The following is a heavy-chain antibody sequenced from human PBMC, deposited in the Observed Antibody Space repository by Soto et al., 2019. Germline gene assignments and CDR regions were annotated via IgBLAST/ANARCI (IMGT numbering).Heavy chain of an antibody. Sequence: PGGSLRLSCAASGFTVSSNYMSWVRQAPGKGLEWVSAIYSGGSTYYADSVKGRFTISRXXXKXXLXLQXXTXXAEDTAVYYCARAAVAGNYDYWGQGTLVTVSS. V-gene: IGHV3-53*01. D-gene: IGHD6-19*01. CDR2: IYSGGST. CDR1: GFTVSSNY. J-gene: IGHJ4*02. CDR3: ARAAVAGNYDY.